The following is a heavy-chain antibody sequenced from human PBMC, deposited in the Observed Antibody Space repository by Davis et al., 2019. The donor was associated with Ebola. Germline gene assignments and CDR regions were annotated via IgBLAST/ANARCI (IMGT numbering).Heavy chain of an antibody. Sequence: SETLSLTCAVYGGSFSGYYWSWIRQPPGKGLEWIGEINHSGSTNYNPSLKSRVTISVDTSKNQFSLKLSSVTAADTAVYYCARGWIQLSPFDYWGQGTLVTVSS. CDR1: GGSFSGYY. CDR2: INHSGST. V-gene: IGHV4-34*01. J-gene: IGHJ4*02. D-gene: IGHD5-18*01. CDR3: ARGWIQLSPFDY.